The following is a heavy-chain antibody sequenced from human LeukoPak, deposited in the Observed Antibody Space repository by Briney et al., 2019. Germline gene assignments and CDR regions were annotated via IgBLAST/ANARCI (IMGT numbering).Heavy chain of an antibody. Sequence: GGSLRLSCAASGFTFSDYSMNWVRQAPGKGLEWLSYIGLSSGARYYADSVKGRFSISSDNAKNSLSLQMNSLGADDTAVYYCARDHNYAFDYWGQGILVTVSS. CDR2: IGLSSGAR. J-gene: IGHJ4*02. CDR3: ARDHNYAFDY. D-gene: IGHD5-18*01. CDR1: GFTFSDYS. V-gene: IGHV3-48*04.